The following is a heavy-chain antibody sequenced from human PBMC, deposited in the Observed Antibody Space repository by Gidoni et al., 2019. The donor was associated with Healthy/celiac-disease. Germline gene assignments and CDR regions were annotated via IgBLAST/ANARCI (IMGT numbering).Heavy chain of an antibody. Sequence: EVQLLESGGGLVQPGGSLRLSCAASGFTFSSYAMSWVRQAPGKGLEWVSAISGSGGSTYYADSVKGRFTISRDNSKNTLYLQMNSLRAEDTAVYYCAKLPRINYDSSGYYSYFDYWGQGTLVTVSS. CDR3: AKLPRINYDSSGYYSYFDY. CDR1: GFTFSSYA. CDR2: ISGSGGST. J-gene: IGHJ4*02. D-gene: IGHD3-22*01. V-gene: IGHV3-23*01.